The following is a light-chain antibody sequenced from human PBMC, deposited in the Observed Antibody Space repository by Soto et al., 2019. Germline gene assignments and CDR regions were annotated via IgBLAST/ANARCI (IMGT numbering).Light chain of an antibody. CDR1: RHILRC. Sequence: DIQMTQSPSYLSASVCDRVSITCQASRHILRCINWFQQKPGKAPRLLIYDGSILEAGVPSPFNGSGAATHVTLSINSLQPEDTATDYCLQYHNGPCTFGQGTMVEIK. CDR2: DGS. J-gene: IGKJ2*02. CDR3: LQYHNGPCT. V-gene: IGKV1-33*01.